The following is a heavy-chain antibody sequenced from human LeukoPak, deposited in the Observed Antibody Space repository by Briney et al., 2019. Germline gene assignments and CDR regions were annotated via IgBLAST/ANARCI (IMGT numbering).Heavy chain of an antibody. CDR2: IKQDGSDK. D-gene: IGHD6-19*01. CDR1: GFTFSSYW. J-gene: IGHJ5*02. V-gene: IGHV3-7*01. CDR3: ARAVAENWFDP. Sequence: GGSLRLSCAASGFTFSSYWMSWVRQAPGKGLEWVANIKQDGSDKYYVDSVKGRFTISRDNAKNSVYLQMNSLRAEDTALYYCARAVAENWFDPWGQGTLVTVSS.